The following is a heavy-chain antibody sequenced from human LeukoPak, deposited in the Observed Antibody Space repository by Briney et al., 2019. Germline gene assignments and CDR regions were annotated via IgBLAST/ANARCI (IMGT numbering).Heavy chain of an antibody. V-gene: IGHV3-53*01. CDR3: ASQGRTGTTPGADY. CDR1: GFTVSSNY. CDR2: IYSGGST. J-gene: IGHJ4*02. D-gene: IGHD1-1*01. Sequence: QSGGSLRLSCAASGFTVSSNYMSWVRQAPGKGLEWVSVIYSGGSTYYADSVKGRFTISRDNSKNTLYLQMNSLRAEDTAVYYCASQGRTGTTPGADYWGQGTLVTVSS.